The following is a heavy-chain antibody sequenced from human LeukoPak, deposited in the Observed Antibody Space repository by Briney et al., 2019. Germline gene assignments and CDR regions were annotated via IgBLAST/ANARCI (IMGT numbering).Heavy chain of an antibody. J-gene: IGHJ4*02. D-gene: IGHD6-19*01. V-gene: IGHV4-34*01. Sequence: SETLSLTCAVYGGSFSGYYWSWIRQPPGKGLEWIGEINHSGSTNYNPSLKSRVTISVDTSKNQFSLKLSSVTAADTAVYYCASGGDSGWYYFDYWGQGTLVTVSS. CDR1: GGSFSGYY. CDR2: INHSGST. CDR3: ASGGDSGWYYFDY.